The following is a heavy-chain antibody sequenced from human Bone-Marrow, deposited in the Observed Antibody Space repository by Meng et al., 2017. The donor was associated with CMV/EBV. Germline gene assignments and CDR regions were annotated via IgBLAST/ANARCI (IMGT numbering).Heavy chain of an antibody. J-gene: IGHJ4*02. CDR1: GFTFSNYA. V-gene: IGHV3-23*01. D-gene: IGHD2-8*01. CDR2: ITDSGSPS. CDR3: AKVGERGTHGVYPFGS. Sequence: GESLKISCKASGFTFSNYAMSWVRQVPGKGLEWVSAITDSGSPSWHIDPVRGRFSISRDNSRNILFLQMNNLGAEDTGVYYCAKVGERGTHGVYPFGSCGQGTLVAVSS.